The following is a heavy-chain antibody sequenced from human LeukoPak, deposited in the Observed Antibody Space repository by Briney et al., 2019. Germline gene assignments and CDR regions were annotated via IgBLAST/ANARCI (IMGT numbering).Heavy chain of an antibody. CDR3: ARGRYYYGSWYMDV. CDR1: EFTLSDYQ. CDR2: ISSSGTVI. D-gene: IGHD3-10*01. Sequence: GGSLRLSCAASEFTLSDYQMNWIRQAPGKGLEWVSYISSSGTVIYYADSVKGRFTISRDNAKNSLYLQMNSLRAEDTAVYYCARGRYYYGSWYMDVWGQGTTVTVSS. J-gene: IGHJ6*02. V-gene: IGHV3-11*01.